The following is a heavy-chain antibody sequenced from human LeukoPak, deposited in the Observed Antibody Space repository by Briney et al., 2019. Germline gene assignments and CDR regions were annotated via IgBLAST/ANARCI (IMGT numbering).Heavy chain of an antibody. V-gene: IGHV3-30-3*01. CDR3: ARDFPHYYDSSGSPIHFDY. CDR1: GFTFSSYA. J-gene: IGHJ4*02. D-gene: IGHD3-22*01. CDR2: ISYDGSNK. Sequence: GRSLRLSCAASGFTFSSYAMHWVRQAPGKGLEWVAAISYDGSNKYYADSVKGRFTISRDNSKNTLYLQMNSLRAEDTAVYYCARDFPHYYDSSGSPIHFDYWGQGTLVTVSS.